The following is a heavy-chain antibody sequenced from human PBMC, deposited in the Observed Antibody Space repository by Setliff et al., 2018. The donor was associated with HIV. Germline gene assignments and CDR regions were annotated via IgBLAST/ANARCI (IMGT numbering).Heavy chain of an antibody. D-gene: IGHD3-10*02. Sequence: LTCTVSGGAIRTYYWSWVRQAPGKGLEWVAVMSYDGSEKYYADSVKGRFTVSRDNSKNTLYLQLNSLRVEDTAVYYCARETTTLVGDLLLFDYWGQGTLVTVSS. J-gene: IGHJ4*02. CDR3: ARETTTLVGDLLLFDY. V-gene: IGHV3-30*01. CDR2: MSYDGSEK. CDR1: GGAIRTYY.